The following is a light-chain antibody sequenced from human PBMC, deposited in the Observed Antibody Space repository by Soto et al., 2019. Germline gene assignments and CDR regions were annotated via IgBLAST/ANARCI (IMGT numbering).Light chain of an antibody. J-gene: IGLJ1*01. CDR1: SSNIGAGYP. CDR3: QSYDSSLSGYV. CDR2: GNT. Sequence: QSVLTQPPSVSGAPGQRITISCTGSSSNIGAGYPVHWYQQLPGTAPKLLIFGNTIRPSGVPDRFSGSRSGLAITGLQAEDEADYYCQSYDSSLSGYVFXTGTKVTVL. V-gene: IGLV1-40*01.